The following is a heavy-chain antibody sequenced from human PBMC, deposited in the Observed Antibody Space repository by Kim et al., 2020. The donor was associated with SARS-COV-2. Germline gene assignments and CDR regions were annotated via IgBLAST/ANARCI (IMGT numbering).Heavy chain of an antibody. CDR1: GFIFSSHW. J-gene: IGHJ4*02. CDR3: GRGGEVSRPSGSFGDC. V-gene: IGHV3-74*01. Sequence: GGSLRLSCAASGFIFSSHWMLWVRQTPGKGLVWVSRINSDGTSTAYADSVKGRFTISRDNAKNTLYLQMNSLRVEDTAICYCGRGGEVSRPSGSFGDCWGRGILVTVSS. D-gene: IGHD1-26*01. CDR2: INSDGTST.